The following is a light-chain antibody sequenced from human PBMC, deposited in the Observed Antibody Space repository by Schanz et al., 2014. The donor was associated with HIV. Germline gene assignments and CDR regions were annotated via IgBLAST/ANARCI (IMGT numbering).Light chain of an antibody. V-gene: IGKV3-20*01. J-gene: IGKJ4*01. CDR2: GAS. Sequence: EIVLTQSPGTLSLSPGERATLSCRASQSVTSNYLAWYQQKPGQAPRLLIYGASSLRSGVPARFSGSGSGTDFTLTISSLQPEDFATYYCQQLASYPLTFGGGTKVEIK. CDR3: QQLASYPLT. CDR1: QSVTSNY.